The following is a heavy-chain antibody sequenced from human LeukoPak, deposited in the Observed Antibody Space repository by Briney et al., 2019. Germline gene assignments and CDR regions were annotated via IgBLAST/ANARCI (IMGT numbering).Heavy chain of an antibody. CDR3: ARGGSSSPPDYYYYYMDV. CDR2: IGTAGDT. D-gene: IGHD6-6*01. J-gene: IGHJ6*03. CDR1: GFTFSSYD. Sequence: GGSLRLSCAASGFTFSSYDMHWARHATGKGLEWVSAIGTAGDTYYPGSVKGRFTISRENAKNSLYLQMNSLRAGDTAVYYCARGGSSSPPDYYYYYMDVWGKGTTVTVSS. V-gene: IGHV3-13*01.